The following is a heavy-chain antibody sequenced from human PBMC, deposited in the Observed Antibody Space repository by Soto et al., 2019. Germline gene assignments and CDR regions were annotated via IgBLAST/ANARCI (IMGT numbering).Heavy chain of an antibody. V-gene: IGHV4-39*07. CDR3: ASPTMVRRGVGAFDI. D-gene: IGHD3-10*01. Sequence: SETLSLTCTVSGGSISSSSYYWGWIRQPPGKGLEWIGSIYYNDNTYYNPSLRSRVTMSVDTSKNQFSLKLSSVTAADTAVYYCASPTMVRRGVGAFDIWGQGTMVTVSS. J-gene: IGHJ3*02. CDR2: IYYNDNT. CDR1: GGSISSSSYY.